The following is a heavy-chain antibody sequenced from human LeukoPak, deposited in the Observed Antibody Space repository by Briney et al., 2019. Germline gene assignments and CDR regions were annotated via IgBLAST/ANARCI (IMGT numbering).Heavy chain of an antibody. CDR3: ARGGGTVIVDL. J-gene: IGHJ4*02. Sequence: SETLSLTCAVSGGSISSSNWWSWVRQPPGKGLEWIGEIYHSGSTNYNPSLKSRVTISVDTSKNQFSLKLSSVTAADTAVYYRARGGGTVIVDLWGQGTLVTVSS. V-gene: IGHV4-4*02. CDR1: GGSISSSNW. D-gene: IGHD3-22*01. CDR2: IYHSGST.